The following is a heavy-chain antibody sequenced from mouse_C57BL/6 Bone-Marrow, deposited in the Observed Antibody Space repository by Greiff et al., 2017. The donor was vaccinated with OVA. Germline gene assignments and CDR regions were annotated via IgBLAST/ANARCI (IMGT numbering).Heavy chain of an antibody. V-gene: IGHV10-1*01. D-gene: IGHD2-4*01. CDR3: VRHDYDWFSFDY. CDR1: GFSFNTYA. J-gene: IGHJ2*01. CDR2: IRSKSNNYAT. Sequence: EVMLVESGGGLVQPKGSLKLSCAASGFSFNTYAMNWVRQAPGKGLEWVARIRSKSNNYATYYADSVKDRFTISRDDSESMLYLQMNNLKTEDTAMYYCVRHDYDWFSFDYWGQGTTLTVSS.